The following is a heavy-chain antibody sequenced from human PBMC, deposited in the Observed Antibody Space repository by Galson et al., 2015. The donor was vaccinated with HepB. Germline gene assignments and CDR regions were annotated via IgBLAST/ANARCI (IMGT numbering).Heavy chain of an antibody. J-gene: IGHJ6*03. CDR2: IYPGDSDT. CDR1: GSKLIDYW. CDR3: ATPFGSGGYGGLAGVGRVVDI. V-gene: IGHV5-51*01. D-gene: IGHD3-10*01. Sequence: QSGAEVKKPGESLKISCKGSGSKLIDYWVAWVRQKPGKGLEWMGIIYPGDSDTRYSPSFQGQVTISADKSTNVAYLQWSSLKAADSAMYYCATPFGSGGYGGLAGVGRVVDIGEKGKRVT.